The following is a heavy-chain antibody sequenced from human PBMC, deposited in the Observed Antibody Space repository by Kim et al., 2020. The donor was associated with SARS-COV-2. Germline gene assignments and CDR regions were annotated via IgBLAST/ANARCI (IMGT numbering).Heavy chain of an antibody. CDR2: ISYDGSNK. D-gene: IGHD6-19*01. CDR1: GFTFSSYG. Sequence: GGSLRLSCAASGFTFSSYGMHWVRQAPGKGLEWVAVISYDGSNKYYADSVKGRFTISRDNSKNTLYLQMNSLRAEDTAVYYCAKDQSPGIAVAGFGSYWGQGTLVTVSS. V-gene: IGHV3-30*18. CDR3: AKDQSPGIAVAGFGSY. J-gene: IGHJ4*02.